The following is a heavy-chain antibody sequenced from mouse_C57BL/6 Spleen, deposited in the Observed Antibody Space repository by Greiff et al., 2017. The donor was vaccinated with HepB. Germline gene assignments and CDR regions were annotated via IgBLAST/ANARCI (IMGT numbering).Heavy chain of an antibody. CDR1: GFTFSDYY. J-gene: IGHJ1*03. V-gene: IGHV5-16*01. Sequence: EVKLMESEGGLVQPGSSMKLSCTASGFTFSDYYMAWVRQVPEKGLEWVANINYDGSSTYYLDSLKSRFIISRDNAKNILYLQMSSLKSEDTATYYCARDRTPEGYFDVWGTGTTVTVSS. CDR3: ARDRTPEGYFDV. CDR2: INYDGSST.